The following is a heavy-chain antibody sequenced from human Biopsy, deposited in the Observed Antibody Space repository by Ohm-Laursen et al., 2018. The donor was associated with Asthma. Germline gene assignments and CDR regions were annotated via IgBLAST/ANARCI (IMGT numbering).Heavy chain of an antibody. V-gene: IGHV3-23*01. CDR1: GFTFSSYA. CDR3: AKDRDYDILTGPPGFDY. CDR2: ISGGGGST. J-gene: IGHJ4*02. D-gene: IGHD3-9*01. Sequence: SLRLSCAAPGFTFSSYAMSWVRQAPGKGLEWVSAISGGGGSTYYADSVKGRFTISRDNSKNTLYLQMNSLRAEDTAVYYCAKDRDYDILTGPPGFDYRGQGTLVTVSS.